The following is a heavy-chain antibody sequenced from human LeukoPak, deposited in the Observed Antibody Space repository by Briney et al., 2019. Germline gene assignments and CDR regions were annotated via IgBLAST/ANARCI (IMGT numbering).Heavy chain of an antibody. CDR2: INPSGGST. J-gene: IGHJ3*02. CDR1: GYTFTSYY. V-gene: IGHV1-46*01. CDR3: ARHRLPRVYYDRSGYYHDGFDI. Sequence: ASVKVSCKASGYTFTSYYMHWVRQAPGHGLEWMGIINPSGGSTSYAQKFQGRVTMTRDTSTSTVYMELSSLRSEDTAVYYCARHRLPRVYYDRSGYYHDGFDIWGQGTMVTVSS. D-gene: IGHD3-22*01.